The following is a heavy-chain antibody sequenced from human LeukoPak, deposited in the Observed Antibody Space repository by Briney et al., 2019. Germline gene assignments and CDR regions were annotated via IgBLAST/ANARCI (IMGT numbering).Heavy chain of an antibody. Sequence: SETLSLTCTVSGGSISSGGYYWSWIRQHPGKGLEWIEYIYYSGSTYYNPSLKSRVTISVDASKNQFSLKLSSVTAADTAVYYCARRVVVAATPSYFDYWGQGTLVTVSS. J-gene: IGHJ4*02. CDR3: ARRVVVAATPSYFDY. V-gene: IGHV4-31*03. CDR1: GGSISSGGYY. CDR2: IYYSGST. D-gene: IGHD2-15*01.